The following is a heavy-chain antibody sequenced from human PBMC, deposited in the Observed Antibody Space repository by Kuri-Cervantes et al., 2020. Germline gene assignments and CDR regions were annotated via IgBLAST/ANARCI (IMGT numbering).Heavy chain of an antibody. CDR2: IYYSGST. Sequence: SETLSLTCTVSGGSISSSSYYWGWIRQPPGKGLEWIGSIYYSGSTYYNPSLTSRVTISVDTSKNQFSLKLSSVTAADTAVYYCARPNPVGTVGDWGQGTLVTVSS. D-gene: IGHD5-18*01. V-gene: IGHV4-39*01. CDR1: GGSISSSSYY. CDR3: ARPNPVGTVGD. J-gene: IGHJ4*02.